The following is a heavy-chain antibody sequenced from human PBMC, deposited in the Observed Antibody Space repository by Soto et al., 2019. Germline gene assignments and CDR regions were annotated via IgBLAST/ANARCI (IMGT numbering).Heavy chain of an antibody. CDR3: ARQHPLDSRVWYT. CDR1: VDSFTGFW. J-gene: IGHJ4*02. D-gene: IGHD6-19*01. CDR2: IYPRDSDT. Sequence: PGEALKISCKVSVDSFTGFWIGWVRQMPGKGLEWLGSIYPRDSDTRYSPSFQGQVTISADKSLSTAYLQWNSLQASDTAIYYCARQHPLDSRVWYTWGQGTLVTVS. V-gene: IGHV5-51*01.